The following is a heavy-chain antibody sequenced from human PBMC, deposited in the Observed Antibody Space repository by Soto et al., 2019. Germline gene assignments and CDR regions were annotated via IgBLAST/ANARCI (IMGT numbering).Heavy chain of an antibody. CDR2: FSGSGGST. J-gene: IGHJ4*01. CDR3: AKDRRGGYCSGGRCYSPDY. CDR1: GFTFGSYD. Sequence: EVQLLESGGGLVQPGGSLRLSCATSGFTFGSYDMSWVRQAPGKGLEWVSTFSGSGGSTYYADSVKGRFTISRDNSKNTVYLQMNGLRAEDTAVYYCAKDRRGGYCSGGRCYSPDYWVQEPWSLSPQ. V-gene: IGHV3-23*01. D-gene: IGHD2-15*01.